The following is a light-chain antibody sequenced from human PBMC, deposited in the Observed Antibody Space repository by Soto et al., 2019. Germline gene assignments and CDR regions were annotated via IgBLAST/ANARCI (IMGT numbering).Light chain of an antibody. J-gene: IGKJ1*01. CDR3: QQYSSLWT. V-gene: IGKV3-11*01. CDR2: DAS. Sequence: IGLTQSPATLSLSPGERATLSCRASQSVSTYLAWYQQKPGQAPRLLIYDASNRATGIPARFSGSGSGTDFTLAISSLEPEDFAVYYCQQYSSLWTFGQGTKVDI. CDR1: QSVSTY.